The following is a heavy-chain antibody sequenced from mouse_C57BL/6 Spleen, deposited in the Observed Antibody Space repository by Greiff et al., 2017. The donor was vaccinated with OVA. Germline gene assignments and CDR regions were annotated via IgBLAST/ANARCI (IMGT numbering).Heavy chain of an antibody. J-gene: IGHJ2*01. CDR1: GFNFTDYY. CDR2: IDPEDGDT. D-gene: IGHD2-4*01. CDR3: ARYDYDLYYFDY. V-gene: IGHV14-2*01. Sequence: EVQLQESGAELVKPGASVKLSCTASGFNFTDYYMHWVKQRTEQGLEWIGRIDPEDGDTKYAPKFQGKATITADTSSNTAYLQLSSLTSEDTAVYYCARYDYDLYYFDYWGQGTTLTVSS.